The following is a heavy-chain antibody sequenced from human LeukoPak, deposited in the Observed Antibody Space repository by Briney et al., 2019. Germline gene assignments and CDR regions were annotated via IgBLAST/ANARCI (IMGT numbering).Heavy chain of an antibody. CDR3: ARVRLYYDSSGYYHQDYFDY. D-gene: IGHD3-22*01. Sequence: ASVKVSCKASGYTFTSYGISWVRQAPGQGLEWMGWISAYNGNTNYAQKLQGRVTMTTDTSTSTAYMELRSLRSDDTAVYYCARVRLYYDSSGYYHQDYFDYWGQGTLVTVSS. J-gene: IGHJ4*02. V-gene: IGHV1-18*01. CDR1: GYTFTSYG. CDR2: ISAYNGNT.